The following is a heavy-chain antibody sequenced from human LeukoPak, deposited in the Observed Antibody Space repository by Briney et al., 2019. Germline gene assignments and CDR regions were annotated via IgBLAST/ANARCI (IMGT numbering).Heavy chain of an antibody. CDR2: IKQDGSEK. J-gene: IGHJ6*02. CDR1: GFTFSSYW. CDR3: ARSLGVVAPYYYYYGMDV. D-gene: IGHD3-3*01. Sequence: GGSLRLSCAASGFTFSSYWMSWVRQAPGKGLEWVANIKQDGSEKHYVDSVKGRFTISRDNAQNSLYLQMNSLRAEDTAAYYCARSLGVVAPYYYYYGMDVWGQGTTVTVPS. V-gene: IGHV3-7*01.